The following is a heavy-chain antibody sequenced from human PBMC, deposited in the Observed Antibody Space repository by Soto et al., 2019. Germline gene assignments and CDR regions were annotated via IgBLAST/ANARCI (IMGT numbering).Heavy chain of an antibody. CDR2: IYWNDDK. CDR1: GFSLRTSGVG. Sequence: SGPTLVNPTQTLKLTCIFSGFSLRTSGVGVGWIRQPPGKALEWLGFIYWNDDKRYSPSLKSRLTITKDTSKNQVVLAMTNMDPVDTATYYCAKSGSSGWYGWFDPWGQGTQVTVSS. CDR3: AKSGSSGWYGWFDP. D-gene: IGHD6-19*01. J-gene: IGHJ5*02. V-gene: IGHV2-5*01.